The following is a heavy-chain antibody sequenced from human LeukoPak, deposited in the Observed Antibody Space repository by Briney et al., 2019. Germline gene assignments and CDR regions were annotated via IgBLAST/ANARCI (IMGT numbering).Heavy chain of an antibody. V-gene: IGHV1-2*02. Sequence: ASVKVSRKASGYTFTGYYMHWVRQAPGQGLEWMGWINPNSGGTNYAQKFQGRVTMTRDTSISTAYMELSRLRSDDTAVYYCARVVSPYYYDSSGYNYFDYWGQGTLVTVSP. CDR1: GYTFTGYY. D-gene: IGHD3-22*01. CDR2: INPNSGGT. CDR3: ARVVSPYYYDSSGYNYFDY. J-gene: IGHJ4*02.